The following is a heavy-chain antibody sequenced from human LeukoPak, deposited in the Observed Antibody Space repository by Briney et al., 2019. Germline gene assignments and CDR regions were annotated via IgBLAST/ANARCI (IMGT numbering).Heavy chain of an antibody. D-gene: IGHD5-12*01. CDR1: GYSFTSYW. Sequence: GESLKISCKGSGYSFTSYWIGWVRQMPGKGLEWVGIIYPGDSDTKYSPSFQGQVTISADKSISTAYLQWSSLKALDTAMYFCARHLVAPDYWGQGTLVAVSS. V-gene: IGHV5-51*01. CDR2: IYPGDSDT. CDR3: ARHLVAPDY. J-gene: IGHJ4*02.